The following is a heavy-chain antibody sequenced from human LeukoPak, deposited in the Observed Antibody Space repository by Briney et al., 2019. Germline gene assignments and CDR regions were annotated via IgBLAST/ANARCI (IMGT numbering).Heavy chain of an antibody. CDR3: ARDAITMIVVVSTWDWYFDL. Sequence: PSETLSLTCTVSGYSISSGYYWGWIRQPPGKGLEWIGSIYHSGSTYYNPSLKRRVTIAVDTSKNQFSLKLSSVTAADTAVYYCARDAITMIVVVSTWDWYFDLWGRGTLVTVSS. CDR1: GYSISSGYY. CDR2: IYHSGST. D-gene: IGHD3-22*01. V-gene: IGHV4-38-2*02. J-gene: IGHJ2*01.